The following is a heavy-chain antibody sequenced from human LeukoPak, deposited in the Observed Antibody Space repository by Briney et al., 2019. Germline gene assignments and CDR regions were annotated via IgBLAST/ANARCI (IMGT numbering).Heavy chain of an antibody. V-gene: IGHV3-7*01. Sequence: QPGGSLRLSCAASGFTFSSYWMSWVRQAPGKGLEWVANIKQDGSEKYYVDSVKGRFTISRDNAKNSLYLQMNSLRAEDTAVYYCASPPGIAVAPDGMDVWGQGTTVTVSS. D-gene: IGHD6-19*01. CDR2: IKQDGSEK. J-gene: IGHJ6*02. CDR3: ASPPGIAVAPDGMDV. CDR1: GFTFSSYW.